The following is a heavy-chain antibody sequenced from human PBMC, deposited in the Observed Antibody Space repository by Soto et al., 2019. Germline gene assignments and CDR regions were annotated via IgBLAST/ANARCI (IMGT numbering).Heavy chain of an antibody. V-gene: IGHV1-46*01. CDR1: GYTFTNHY. CDR2: INPNNGRT. J-gene: IGHJ6*02. CDR3: APLGFCTNGVCYGPYYDMDV. Sequence: ASVKVSCKASGYTFTNHYMHWVRQAPGQGLEWMGTINPNNGRTTYAQKFQGRVTITRDTSTSTVYMERSSLRSEDTAVYYCAPLGFCTNGVCYGPYYDMDVWGQGTTVTVSS. D-gene: IGHD2-8*01.